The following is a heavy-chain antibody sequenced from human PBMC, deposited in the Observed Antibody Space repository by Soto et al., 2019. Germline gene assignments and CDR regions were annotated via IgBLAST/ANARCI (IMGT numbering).Heavy chain of an antibody. D-gene: IGHD6-6*01. CDR1: GFTFSSYG. CDR2: ISYDGSNK. Sequence: GGSLRLSCAASGFTFSSYGMHWVRQAPGKGLEWVAVISYDGSNKYYADSVKGRFTISRDNSKNTLYLQMNSLRAEDTAVYYCAKSHVAARYPFVFDYWGQGTLVTVSS. J-gene: IGHJ4*02. V-gene: IGHV3-30*18. CDR3: AKSHVAARYPFVFDY.